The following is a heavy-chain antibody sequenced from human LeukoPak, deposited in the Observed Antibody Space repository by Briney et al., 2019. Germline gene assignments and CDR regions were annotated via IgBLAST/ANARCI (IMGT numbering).Heavy chain of an antibody. CDR2: INQSGST. J-gene: IGHJ3*02. D-gene: IGHD5-24*01. V-gene: IGHV4-34*01. Sequence: SETLSLTCVVSGGPFSLYFWSWIRQPPGKGLEWIGEINQSGSTNYNPSLKSRVTTSVDTSKKRLSLKLSSVTAADTAVYYCAFSQEMADAFEIWGPGTMVTVSS. CDR3: AFSQEMADAFEI. CDR1: GGPFSLYF.